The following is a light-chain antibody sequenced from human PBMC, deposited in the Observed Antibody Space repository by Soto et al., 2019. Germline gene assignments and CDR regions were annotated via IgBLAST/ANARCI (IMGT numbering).Light chain of an antibody. J-gene: IGKJ1*01. CDR1: QSISSW. Sequence: DIQMTQSPSTLSASVGDRVTITCRASQSISSWLAWYQQKPGKAPKLLIYDASSLESGVPSRFSGSGSGTKFTLTISSLQPDDFATYYCQQYNSYPETFGQGTKVEIK. V-gene: IGKV1-5*01. CDR3: QQYNSYPET. CDR2: DAS.